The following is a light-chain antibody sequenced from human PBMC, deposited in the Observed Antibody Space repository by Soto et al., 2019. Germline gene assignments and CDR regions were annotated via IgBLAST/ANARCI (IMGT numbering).Light chain of an antibody. CDR1: QSVISSH. CDR2: GAS. J-gene: IGKJ1*01. CDR3: QQYDSLPRT. V-gene: IGKV3-20*01. Sequence: EIVLTQSPGTLSLSPGERATLSCRASQSVISSHLAWYQQKPGQAPRLLIYGASSRATGIPDRFSGSGSGTDFTLTISRLEPEDFAVYYCQQYDSLPRTFVPGTKVEIK.